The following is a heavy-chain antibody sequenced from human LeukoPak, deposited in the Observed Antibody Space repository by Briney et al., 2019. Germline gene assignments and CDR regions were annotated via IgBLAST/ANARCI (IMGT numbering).Heavy chain of an antibody. V-gene: IGHV3-23*01. CDR1: GFTFSSTA. J-gene: IGHJ4*02. Sequence: GGSLRLSCTASGFTFSSTAMNWVRQAPGKGLEWVSTISGSGDSTYHADSVKGRFTISRDNSKNTLYLQMNSLRDEDTAVYYCARALPSPSGYFDYWGQGTLVTVSS. D-gene: IGHD7-27*01. CDR3: ARALPSPSGYFDY. CDR2: ISGSGDST.